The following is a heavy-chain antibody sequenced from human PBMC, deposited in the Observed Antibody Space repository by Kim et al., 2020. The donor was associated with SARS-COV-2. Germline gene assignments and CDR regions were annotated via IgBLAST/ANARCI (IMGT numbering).Heavy chain of an antibody. V-gene: IGHV3-49*03. CDR3: TRDRPFNQGLDPPFDY. CDR2: IRCKAYGGTA. J-gene: IGHJ4*02. Sequence: GGSLRLSCRASGFTFGDYPVSWFRQAPGKGLEWVSFIRCKAYGGTAEYAASVKGRFTISRDDSKSIAYLQMNSLKTEDTAVYYCTRDRPFNQGLDPPFDYWGQGTLVTVSS. CDR1: GFTFGDYP. D-gene: IGHD6-19*01.